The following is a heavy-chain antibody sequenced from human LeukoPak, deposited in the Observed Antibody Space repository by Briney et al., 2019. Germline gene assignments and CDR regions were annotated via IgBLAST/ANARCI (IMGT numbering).Heavy chain of an antibody. CDR2: IYCSGST. D-gene: IGHD6-6*01. V-gene: IGHV4-39*01. Sequence: KPSETLSLTCTVSGGSISSSSYYWGWIRQPPGKGLEWIGSIYCSGSTYYNPSLKSGVTISVDTSKNQFSLKLSSVTAADTAVYYCARLPLGSSSYFDYWGQGTLVTVSS. CDR3: ARLPLGSSSYFDY. J-gene: IGHJ4*02. CDR1: GGSISSSSYY.